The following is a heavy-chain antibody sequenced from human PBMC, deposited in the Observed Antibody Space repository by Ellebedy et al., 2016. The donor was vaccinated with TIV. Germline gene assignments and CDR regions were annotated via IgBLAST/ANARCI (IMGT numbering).Heavy chain of an antibody. Sequence: GESLKISCAASGFTSANYGMSWLRQAPGKGLELLANIKQDGSETYYVDSVKGRFTISRDNAKNSLYLQMNTLRVEDTAVYYCARGGLQYPDFWGQGTLVTVSS. CDR2: IKQDGSET. V-gene: IGHV3-7*01. D-gene: IGHD4-11*01. J-gene: IGHJ4*02. CDR1: GFTSANYG. CDR3: ARGGLQYPDF.